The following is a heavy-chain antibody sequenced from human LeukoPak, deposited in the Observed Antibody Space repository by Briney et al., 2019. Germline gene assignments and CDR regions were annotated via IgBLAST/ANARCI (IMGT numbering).Heavy chain of an antibody. CDR1: GGSFSGYY. J-gene: IGHJ3*02. CDR3: AVAVGRTDAFDI. V-gene: IGHV4-34*01. CDR2: IYRDGNT. Sequence: SETLSLTCAVYGGSFSGYYWGWVRQPPGKGLEWIGTIYRDGNTYYNPSLKSRVTISVDTSKNQFSLKLSSVTAADTAVYYCAVAVGRTDAFDIWGQGTMVTVSS. D-gene: IGHD2-15*01.